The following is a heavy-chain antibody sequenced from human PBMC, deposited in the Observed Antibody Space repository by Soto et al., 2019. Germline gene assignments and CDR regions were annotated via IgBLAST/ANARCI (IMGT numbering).Heavy chain of an antibody. V-gene: IGHV2-5*02. D-gene: IGHD6-13*01. CDR1: GFSLSSSGVG. CDR3: AHRKSSSWYDDY. J-gene: IGHJ4*02. Sequence: QITLKESGPTLAKPTQTLTLTCTFSGFSLSSSGVGVGWIRQPPGKALEWLALIYWDDDKRYTPSLKSRLTTTNDTSKDQVVLKTTTMDPVDTATYYYAHRKSSSWYDDYWGQGTLVTVSS. CDR2: IYWDDDK.